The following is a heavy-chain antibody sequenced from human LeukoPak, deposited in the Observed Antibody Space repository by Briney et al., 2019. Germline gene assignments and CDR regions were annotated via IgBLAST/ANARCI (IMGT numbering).Heavy chain of an antibody. Sequence: SQTLSLTCAVSGGSISSGGYYWSWIRQPPGKGLEWIGYIYYSGSTKYNPSLKSRVTMSVDTSKNQFSLKVNSVTAADTAVYFCAREGTTGWAFWGQGTLVTVSS. CDR2: IYYSGST. CDR3: AREGTTGWAF. J-gene: IGHJ4*02. CDR1: GGSISSGGYY. D-gene: IGHD1-1*01. V-gene: IGHV4-61*08.